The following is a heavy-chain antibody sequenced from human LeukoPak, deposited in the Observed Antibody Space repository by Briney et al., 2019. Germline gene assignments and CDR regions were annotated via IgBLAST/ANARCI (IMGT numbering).Heavy chain of an antibody. CDR2: IYTGGST. J-gene: IGHJ4*02. D-gene: IGHD3-9*01. CDR3: ARERHDVLTGYSPIAS. Sequence: GGSLRLSCAASGITVSSNYMSWVRQAPGKGLECVLVIYTGGSTYYADSVRGRFIISRDNSKNTLYLQMNSLRAEDTAVYYCARERHDVLTGYSPIASWGQGTLVTVSS. CDR1: GITVSSNY. V-gene: IGHV3-66*01.